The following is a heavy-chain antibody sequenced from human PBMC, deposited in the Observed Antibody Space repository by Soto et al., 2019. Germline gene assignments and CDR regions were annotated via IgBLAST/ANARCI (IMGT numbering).Heavy chain of an antibody. CDR2: TYYRSSGYT. CDR1: GDSVSSNSAA. J-gene: IGHJ6*03. D-gene: IGHD1-7*01. CDR3: AGTTSHQWYYMDV. V-gene: IGHV6-1*01. Sequence: QVQLQESGPGLVKPSQTLSLTCAISGDSVSSNSAAWNWIRLSPSRGLLWLARTYYRSSGYTDYEVSVRSRITVQPDTSKNQFSLQLTSVTPEDTAVYYCAGTTSHQWYYMDVWGKGTTVTVSS.